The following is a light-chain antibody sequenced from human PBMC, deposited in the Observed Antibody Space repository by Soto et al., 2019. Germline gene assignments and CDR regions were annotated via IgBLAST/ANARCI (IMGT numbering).Light chain of an antibody. CDR2: KAS. J-gene: IGKJ1*01. V-gene: IGKV1-5*03. Sequence: DIQMTQSPATLSASVGDRVTITSRASQSISSWLAWYQQKPGKAPKLLIYKASSLESGVPSRFSGSGSGTEFTLTISSLQPVDFATYYCQQYNSSPWTFGQGTKVEIK. CDR3: QQYNSSPWT. CDR1: QSISSW.